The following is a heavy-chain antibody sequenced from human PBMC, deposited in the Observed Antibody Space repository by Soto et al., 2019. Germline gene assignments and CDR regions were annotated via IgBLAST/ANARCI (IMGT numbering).Heavy chain of an antibody. CDR3: AKFWGPIPATVDDY. CDR1: GFTFTNYG. CDR2: ISYDGRKT. D-gene: IGHD6-13*01. V-gene: IGHV3-30*18. J-gene: IGHJ4*02. Sequence: QVQLVESGGGVVQPGRSLRLSCAASGFTFTNYGMHWVRQAPGKGLGWVAVISYDGRKTYYADSVKGRFTISRDISKNTVYLQMNSLRAEATAVYYCAKFWGPIPATVDDYWGQGTLVTVSS.